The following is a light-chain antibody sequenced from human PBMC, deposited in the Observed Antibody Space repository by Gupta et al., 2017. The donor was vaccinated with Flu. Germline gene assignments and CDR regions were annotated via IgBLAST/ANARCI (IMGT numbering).Light chain of an antibody. CDR2: AAS. CDR3: QQSDSTLTWM. V-gene: IGKV1-39*01. CDR1: QSISSY. Sequence: DIQMTQSPSSLSASVGDRVTITCRASQSISSYLNWYQQKPGKAPKLLIYAASSLQSGVPSRFSGSGSGTDLTLTISSRQPEDFATYYCQQSDSTLTWMFGQGTKVEIK. J-gene: IGKJ1*01.